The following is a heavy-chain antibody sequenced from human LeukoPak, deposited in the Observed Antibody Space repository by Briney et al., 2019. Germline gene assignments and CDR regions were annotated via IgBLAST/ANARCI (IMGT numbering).Heavy chain of an antibody. CDR3: ATDRRWFGEFDY. D-gene: IGHD3-10*01. Sequence: GGSLRLSCAASGFTFSSYAMSWVRQAPGKGLEWVSAISGSGSSTYYADSVKGRFTISRDSSKNTLYLQMNSLRAEDTALYYCATDRRWFGEFDYWGRGTLVTVSS. CDR2: ISGSGSST. J-gene: IGHJ4*02. CDR1: GFTFSSYA. V-gene: IGHV3-23*01.